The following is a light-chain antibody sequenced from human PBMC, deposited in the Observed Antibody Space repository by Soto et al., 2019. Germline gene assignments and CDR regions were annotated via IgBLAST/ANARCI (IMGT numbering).Light chain of an antibody. V-gene: IGKV1-39*01. Sequence: DIQMTQSPSSLSASVGDRVTITCRASQSISSYLNWYQQKPGKAPKLLIYAASSLQSGVPSRFSGSGSGTDFTLPISSLQPEDFATYYCQQSYSTPPTFGQGTKLEIK. CDR3: QQSYSTPPT. CDR2: AAS. J-gene: IGKJ2*01. CDR1: QSISSY.